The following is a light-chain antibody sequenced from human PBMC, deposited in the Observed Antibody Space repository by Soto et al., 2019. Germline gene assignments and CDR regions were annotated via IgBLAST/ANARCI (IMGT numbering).Light chain of an antibody. CDR2: DAS. J-gene: IGKJ2*01. CDR3: QQSHTFPYT. V-gene: IGKV1-33*01. Sequence: DIQMTQSPSSLFASVGDRVTITCQASQDIGKSLNWYQQKPGKAPRLLIYDASSLETGVPPRFSGSGSGTDFTLTISGLQPDDFATYYCQQSHTFPYTFGQGTKLEI. CDR1: QDIGKS.